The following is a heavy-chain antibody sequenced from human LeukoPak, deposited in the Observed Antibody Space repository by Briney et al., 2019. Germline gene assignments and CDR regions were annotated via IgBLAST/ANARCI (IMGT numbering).Heavy chain of an antibody. D-gene: IGHD3-22*01. J-gene: IGHJ5*02. CDR1: GYTFTSYY. CDR2: INPSGGST. Sequence: ASVKVSCKASGYTFTSYYMHWVRQAPGQGLEWMGIINPSGGSTSYAQKFQGRVTMTRGTSTSTVYMELSSLRSEDTAVYYCARGYYTTHYYDSSGYWFDPWGQGTLVTVSS. CDR3: ARGYYTTHYYDSSGYWFDP. V-gene: IGHV1-46*01.